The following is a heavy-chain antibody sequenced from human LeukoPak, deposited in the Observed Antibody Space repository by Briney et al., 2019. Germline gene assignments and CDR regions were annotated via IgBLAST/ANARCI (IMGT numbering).Heavy chain of an antibody. J-gene: IGHJ4*02. CDR3: ARYRGHYYGSVPYYFDY. CDR2: IYTSGST. Sequence: SGTLSLTCTVSGGSISSGSYYWSWIRQPAGKGLEWIGRIYTSGSTNYNPSLKSRVTISVDTSKNQFSLKLSSVTAADTAVYYCARYRGHYYGSVPYYFDYWGQGTLVTVSS. D-gene: IGHD3-10*01. CDR1: GGSISSGSYY. V-gene: IGHV4-61*02.